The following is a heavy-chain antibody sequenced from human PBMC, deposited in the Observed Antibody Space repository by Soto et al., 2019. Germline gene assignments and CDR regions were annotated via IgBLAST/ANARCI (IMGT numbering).Heavy chain of an antibody. CDR2: FVPLFGTT. J-gene: IGHJ4*02. D-gene: IGHD3-16*01. CDR3: ATHGLGVSSPPHFDN. Sequence: QLVQSGSEVKKPGSSVKVSCQASGGTFSGYVVTWVRQAPGQGLEWMGEFVPLFGTTNYAQRFSGRITITAEESTSTAYVELRTLRSDDTAVYYCATHGLGVSSPPHFDNLGQGTLVTVSS. V-gene: IGHV1-69*01. CDR1: GGTFSGYV.